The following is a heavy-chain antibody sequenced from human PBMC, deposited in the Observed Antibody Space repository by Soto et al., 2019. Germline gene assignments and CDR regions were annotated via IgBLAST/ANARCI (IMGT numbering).Heavy chain of an antibody. CDR1: GFTFTTYS. CDR2: ISTPATI. Sequence: EVQLVESGGGLVQPGGSLRLSCAASGFTFTTYSLNWVRQAPGKGLEWVSYISTPATIYYADSVKGRFTISRDNARNSLYLQMNSLRAEATAVYYCARDRYADTLVADLWGQGTLVTVSS. CDR3: ARDRYADTLVADL. V-gene: IGHV3-48*01. J-gene: IGHJ4*02. D-gene: IGHD3-16*01.